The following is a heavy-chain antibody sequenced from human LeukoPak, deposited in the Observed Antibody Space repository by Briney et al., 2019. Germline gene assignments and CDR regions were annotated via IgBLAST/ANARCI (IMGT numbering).Heavy chain of an antibody. CDR2: INPNSGGT. Sequence: ASVKVSCKASGYTFTGYYMHWVRQAPGQGLEWMGWINPNSGGTNYAQKFQGRVTMTRDTSISTAYMELSRLRSDDTAVYYCASLKNYYDSSGYLVADAFDIWGQGTMVTVSS. V-gene: IGHV1-2*02. J-gene: IGHJ3*02. D-gene: IGHD3-22*01. CDR3: ASLKNYYDSSGYLVADAFDI. CDR1: GYTFTGYY.